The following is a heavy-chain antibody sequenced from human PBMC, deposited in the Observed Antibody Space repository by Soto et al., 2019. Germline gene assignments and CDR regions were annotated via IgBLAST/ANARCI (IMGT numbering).Heavy chain of an antibody. V-gene: IGHV3-74*01. CDR3: ARDSVRCYYDSGGYFTALHY. CDR2: ISPDGSNR. D-gene: IGHD3-22*01. CDR1: GFTFSAYW. J-gene: IGHJ4*01. Sequence: GESLKISCAASGFTFSAYWMNRVRHTAWKGLMWVSRISPDGSNRGYADSVDGRFTVSRDNANNSLYLKMNSLRAEDTAVYYCARDSVRCYYDSGGYFTALHYPGHGPPVSVSS.